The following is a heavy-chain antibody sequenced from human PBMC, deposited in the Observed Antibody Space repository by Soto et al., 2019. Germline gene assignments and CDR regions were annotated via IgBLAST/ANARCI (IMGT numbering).Heavy chain of an antibody. V-gene: IGHV3-15*01. CDR3: TTDSAVPAAYAFDI. CDR2: IKSKTDGGTT. CDR1: GFTFSNAW. J-gene: IGHJ3*02. Sequence: GGSLRLSCAASGFTFSNAWMSWVRQAPGKGLEWVGRIKSKTDGGTTDYAAPVKGRFTISRDDSKNTLYLQMNSLKTEDTAVYYCTTDSAVPAAYAFDIWGQGTMVTVSS. D-gene: IGHD2-2*01.